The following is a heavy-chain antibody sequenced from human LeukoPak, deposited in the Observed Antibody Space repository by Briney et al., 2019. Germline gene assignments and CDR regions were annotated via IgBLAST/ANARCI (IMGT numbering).Heavy chain of an antibody. Sequence: GASVKVSCKASGYTFTGYYMHWVRQAPGQGLEWMGWINPNSGGTNYAQKFQGRVTMTRDTSISTAYMELSRLRSDDTAVYYCARDLRAAMDHYYYYYYMDVWGKGTTVTVSS. D-gene: IGHD5-18*01. CDR3: ARDLRAAMDHYYYYYYMDV. V-gene: IGHV1-2*02. CDR1: GYTFTGYY. CDR2: INPNSGGT. J-gene: IGHJ6*03.